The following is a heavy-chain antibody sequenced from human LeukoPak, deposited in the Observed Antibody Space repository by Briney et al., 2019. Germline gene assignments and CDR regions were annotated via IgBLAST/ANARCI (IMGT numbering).Heavy chain of an antibody. CDR1: GYRFTGYY. CDR2: INPNSGGT. D-gene: IGHD2-2*01. CDR3: ARGYCSSTSCYETLDY. V-gene: IGHV1-2*06. J-gene: IGHJ4*02. Sequence: ASVKVSCKASGYRFTGYYMHWVRQAPGQRLEWMGRINPNSGGTNYAQKFQGRVTMTRDTSISTAYMELSRLRSDDTAVYYCARGYCSSTSCYETLDYWGQGTLVTVSS.